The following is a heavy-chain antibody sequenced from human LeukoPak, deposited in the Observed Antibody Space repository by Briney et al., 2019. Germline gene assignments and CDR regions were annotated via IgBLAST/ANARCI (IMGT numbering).Heavy chain of an antibody. CDR2: INPNSGGT. V-gene: IGHV1-2*02. J-gene: IGHJ4*02. CDR3: ASLWFGELSYFDY. Sequence: ASVKVSYKASGYTFTGYYMHWVRQAPGQGLEWMGWINPNSGGTNYAQKFQGRVTMTRDTSISTAYMELSRLRSDDTAVYYCASLWFGELSYFDYWGQGTLVTVSS. CDR1: GYTFTGYY. D-gene: IGHD3-10*01.